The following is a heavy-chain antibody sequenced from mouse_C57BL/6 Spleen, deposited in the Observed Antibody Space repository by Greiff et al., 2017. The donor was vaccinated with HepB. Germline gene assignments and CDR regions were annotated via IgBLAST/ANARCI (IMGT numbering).Heavy chain of an antibody. CDR3: ARGALRYGSSYDY. CDR1: GYSITSGYY. V-gene: IGHV3-6*01. D-gene: IGHD1-1*01. J-gene: IGHJ2*01. CDR2: ISYDGSN. Sequence: VQLKESGPGLVKPSQSLSLTCSVTGYSITSGYYWNWIRQFPGNKLEWMGYISYDGSNNYNPSLKNRISITRDTSKNQFFLKLNSVTTEDTATYYCARGALRYGSSYDYWGQGTTLTVSS.